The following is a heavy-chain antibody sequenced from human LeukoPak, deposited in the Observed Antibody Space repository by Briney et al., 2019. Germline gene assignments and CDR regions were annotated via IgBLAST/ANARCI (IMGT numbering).Heavy chain of an antibody. Sequence: SETLSLTCAVYGGSFSGYYWSWIRQPPGKGLEWIGEINHSGSTNYNPSLKSRVTISVDTSKNQFSLKLSSVTAADTAVYYCARGLKGRLYYPSWGQGTLVTVSS. V-gene: IGHV4-34*01. CDR3: ARGLKGRLYYPS. CDR2: INHSGST. J-gene: IGHJ5*02. D-gene: IGHD3-10*01. CDR1: GGSFSGYY.